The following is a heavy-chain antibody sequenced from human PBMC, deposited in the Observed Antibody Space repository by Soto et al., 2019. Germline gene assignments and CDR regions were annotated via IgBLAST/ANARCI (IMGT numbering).Heavy chain of an antibody. CDR3: ARDLVMDV. J-gene: IGHJ6*02. D-gene: IGHD2-8*02. CDR1: GYTFTSYA. Sequence: QVQLVQSGAEVKKPGASVKVSCKASGYTFTSYAMHWVRQAPGQRLEWMGWINAGNGNTKYSQKFQGRVTITRDTSASTAYMEPSSLRSEDTAVYYCARDLVMDVWGQGTTVTVSS. CDR2: INAGNGNT. V-gene: IGHV1-3*01.